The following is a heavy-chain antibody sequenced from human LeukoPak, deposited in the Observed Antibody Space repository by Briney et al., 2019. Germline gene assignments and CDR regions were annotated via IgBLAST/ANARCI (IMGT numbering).Heavy chain of an antibody. Sequence: PGRSLRLSCAASGFTFSSYGMHWVRQAPGKGLEWVAVIWYDGSNKYYADSVKGRFTISRDNSKNTLYLQMNSLRAEDTAVYYCARDFGMVHATGYMDVWGKGTTVTVSS. CDR2: IWYDGSNK. V-gene: IGHV3-33*01. J-gene: IGHJ6*03. CDR1: GFTFSSYG. D-gene: IGHD2-8*01. CDR3: ARDFGMVHATGYMDV.